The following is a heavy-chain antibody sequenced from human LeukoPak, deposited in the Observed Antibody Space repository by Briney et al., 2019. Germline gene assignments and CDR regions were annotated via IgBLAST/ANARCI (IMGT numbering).Heavy chain of an antibody. CDR3: ARGMLDGVPVLLWFGEFDDAFDI. V-gene: IGHV1-3*01. CDR2: INAGNGNT. Sequence: ASVKVSCKASGYTFTSYAMHWVRQAPGQRPEWMGWINAGNGNTKYSQKFQGRVTITRDTSASTAYMELSSLRSEDTAVYYCARGMLDGVPVLLWFGEFDDAFDIWGQGTMVTVSS. D-gene: IGHD3-10*01. CDR1: GYTFTSYA. J-gene: IGHJ3*02.